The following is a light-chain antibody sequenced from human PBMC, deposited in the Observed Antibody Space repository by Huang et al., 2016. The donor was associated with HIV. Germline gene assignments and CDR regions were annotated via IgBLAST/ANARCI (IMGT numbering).Light chain of an antibody. CDR3: QQLHNSPYT. CDR1: QSLIGW. Sequence: DIQMTQSPSTLSASIGDRVTITCRASQSLIGWLAWYQQRPGNAPNLLISKASSLQSGVPPRFSGSGSGTDFILTISSLQPDDFATYYCQQLHNSPYTFGQGTKLEIK. V-gene: IGKV1-5*03. J-gene: IGKJ2*01. CDR2: KAS.